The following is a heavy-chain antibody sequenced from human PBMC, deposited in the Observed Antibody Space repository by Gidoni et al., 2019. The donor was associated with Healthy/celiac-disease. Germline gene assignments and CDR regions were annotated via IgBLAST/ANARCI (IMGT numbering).Heavy chain of an antibody. Sequence: QVQLVESGGGVVQPGRSLRLSCAASGFTFSSYGMHWVRQAPGKGLEWVAVISYDGSNKYYADSVKGRFTISRDNSKNTLYLQMNSLRAEDTAVYYCAKDRYYGDYLRMGYWGQGTLVTVSS. CDR3: AKDRYYGDYLRMGY. J-gene: IGHJ4*02. CDR2: ISYDGSNK. D-gene: IGHD4-17*01. CDR1: GFTFSSYG. V-gene: IGHV3-30*18.